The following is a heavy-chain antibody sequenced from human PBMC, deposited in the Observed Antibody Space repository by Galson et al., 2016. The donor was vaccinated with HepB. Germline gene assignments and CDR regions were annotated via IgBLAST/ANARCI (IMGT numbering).Heavy chain of an antibody. V-gene: IGHV3-73*01. D-gene: IGHD3-10*01. CDR2: IKSKAKNYAT. CDR1: GFIFSDSG. J-gene: IGHJ4*02. Sequence: SLRLSCAASGFIFSDSGIHWVRQVSGKGLEWVGRIKSKAKNYATAYAASVEGRFTVSRDDSRNTAYLQMNSLKTEDTAVYYCAAFAAYYHSGNSNFDSWGQGTLVTVSS. CDR3: AAFAAYYHSGNSNFDS.